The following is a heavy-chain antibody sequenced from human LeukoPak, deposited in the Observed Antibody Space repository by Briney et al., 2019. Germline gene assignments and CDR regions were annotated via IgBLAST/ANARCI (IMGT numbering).Heavy chain of an antibody. CDR2: ISWSSGSI. Sequence: GGSLRLSCAASGFTFDDYAMHWVRQAPGKGLEWVSGISWSSGSIGYADSVKGRFTISRDNAKNSLYLQMNSLRAEDTALYYCAKAPGEWELTAFDYWGQGTLVTVSS. D-gene: IGHD1-26*01. CDR1: GFTFDDYA. J-gene: IGHJ4*02. CDR3: AKAPGEWELTAFDY. V-gene: IGHV3-9*01.